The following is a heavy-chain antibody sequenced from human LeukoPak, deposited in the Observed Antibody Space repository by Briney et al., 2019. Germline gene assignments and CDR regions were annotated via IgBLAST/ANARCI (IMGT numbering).Heavy chain of an antibody. CDR2: INHSGST. CDR1: GGSFSGYY. D-gene: IGHD3-10*01. Sequence: PSETLSLTCAVYGGSFSGYYWSWIRQPPGKGLEWIGEINHSGSTSYNPSLKSRVTISVDTSKNQFSLKLSSVTAADTAVYYCAADARWGSGFDPWGQGTLVTVSS. J-gene: IGHJ5*02. CDR3: AADARWGSGFDP. V-gene: IGHV4-34*01.